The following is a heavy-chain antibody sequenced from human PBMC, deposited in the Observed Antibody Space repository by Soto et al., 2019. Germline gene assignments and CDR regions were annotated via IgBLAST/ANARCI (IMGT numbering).Heavy chain of an antibody. D-gene: IGHD6-19*01. CDR2: INAGNGNT. J-gene: IGHJ4*02. Sequence: ASVKVSCKASGYTFTSYAMHWVRQAPGQRLEWMGWINAGNGNTEYSQKFQGRVTITRDTSASTAYMELSSLRSEVTAVYYCARGMYSSGWYSPIGYWGQGTLVTVSS. CDR1: GYTFTSYA. CDR3: ARGMYSSGWYSPIGY. V-gene: IGHV1-3*01.